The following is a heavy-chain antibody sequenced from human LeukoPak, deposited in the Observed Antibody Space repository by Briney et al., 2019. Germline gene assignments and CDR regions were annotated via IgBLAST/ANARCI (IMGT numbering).Heavy chain of an antibody. CDR2: ISSNSTYI. D-gene: IGHD2-15*01. CDR1: GFTFRTYS. Sequence: GGSLRLSCAASGFTFRTYSMHWVRPAPGKGLEWVSSISSNSTYIYYADSLKGRFTTSRDNAKNSLYLQMNSLRAEDSAVYYCASPRYCSGGTCYGWAYWGQGTLVTVFS. CDR3: ASPRYCSGGTCYGWAY. V-gene: IGHV3-21*01. J-gene: IGHJ4*02.